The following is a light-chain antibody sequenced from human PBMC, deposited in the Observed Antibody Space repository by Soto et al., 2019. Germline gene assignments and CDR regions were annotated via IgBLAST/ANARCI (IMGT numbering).Light chain of an antibody. CDR1: QSISSW. V-gene: IGKV1-5*03. CDR3: QRYNSYSWT. J-gene: IGKJ1*01. CDR2: KAS. Sequence: DIQMTQSPSTLSASVGDRVTITCRASQSISSWLAWYQQRQGKAPKLLIHKASSLESGVPSRFSGSGSGTEFTLTISSLQPDDFATYYCQRYNSYSWTFGQGTKVEIK.